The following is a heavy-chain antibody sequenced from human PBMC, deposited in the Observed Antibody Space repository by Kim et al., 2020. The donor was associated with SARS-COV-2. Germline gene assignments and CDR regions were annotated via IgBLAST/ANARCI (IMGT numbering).Heavy chain of an antibody. V-gene: IGHV1-8*01. D-gene: IGHD2-15*01. CDR2: MNPNSGNK. CDR1: GYTFTSYD. Sequence: ASVKVSCKASGYTFTSYDINWVRQPAGQGPEWMGWMNPNSGNKGYAQKFQGRVTLTRDTSINTAYMELSSLRSEDRAVYYCARGDRYCSGSSCYNYWGQGTLVTVSS. CDR3: ARGDRYCSGSSCYNY. J-gene: IGHJ4*02.